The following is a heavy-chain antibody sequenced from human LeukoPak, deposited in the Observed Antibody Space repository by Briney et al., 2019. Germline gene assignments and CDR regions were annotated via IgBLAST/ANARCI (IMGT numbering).Heavy chain of an antibody. CDR2: INSDGSST. V-gene: IGHV3-74*01. CDR3: ARVPGAREVTAKFDY. J-gene: IGHJ4*02. CDR1: GFTFSSYW. D-gene: IGHD2-21*02. Sequence: GGSLRLSCAASGFTFSSYWMHWVRQAPGKGLVWVSRINSDGSSTSYADSVKGRFTISRDNAKNTLYLQMNSLRAEDTVVYYCARVPGAREVTAKFDYWGQGTLVTVSS.